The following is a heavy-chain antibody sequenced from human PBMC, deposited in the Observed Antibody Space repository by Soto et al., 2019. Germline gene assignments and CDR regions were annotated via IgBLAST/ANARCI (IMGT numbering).Heavy chain of an antibody. CDR1: GFTFSSYA. CDR2: ISGSGGGT. Sequence: EVQLLESGGDLVQPGGSLRLSCAASGFTFSSYAMGWVRQAPGKGLEWVSAISGSGGGTYYADSVKGRFTISRDNSRNTLYMQMNSLRAEDTAVYYCAKVALPWDYWGQGTLVTVSS. V-gene: IGHV3-23*01. D-gene: IGHD1-26*01. CDR3: AKVALPWDY. J-gene: IGHJ4*02.